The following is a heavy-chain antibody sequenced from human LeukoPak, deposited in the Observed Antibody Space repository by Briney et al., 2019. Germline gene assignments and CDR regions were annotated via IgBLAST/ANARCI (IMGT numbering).Heavy chain of an antibody. CDR3: ARQVPGYFDL. V-gene: IGHV4-34*01. Sequence: PSETLSLTYAVYGGSFSGYYWSWIRQPPGKGLEWIGEINHSGSTNYNPSLKSRVTISVDTSKNQFSLNLTSVTAADTAVYYCARQVPGYFDLWGRGTLVSVSS. CDR1: GGSFSGYY. J-gene: IGHJ2*01. CDR2: INHSGST.